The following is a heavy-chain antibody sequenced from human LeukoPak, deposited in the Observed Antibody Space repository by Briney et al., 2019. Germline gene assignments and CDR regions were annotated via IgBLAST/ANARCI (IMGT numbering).Heavy chain of an antibody. D-gene: IGHD6-19*01. Sequence: GGSLRLSCAVPGFSVSSFGMSWVRQAPGKGLEWISAITVDGETAYYADSVRGRFIISRDNSKNTLYLQLSSLRAEDTAVYYCAQGKDSGWFPYWGQGSLVSVSS. CDR1: GFSVSSFG. CDR2: ITVDGETA. CDR3: AQGKDSGWFPY. V-gene: IGHV3-23*01. J-gene: IGHJ4*02.